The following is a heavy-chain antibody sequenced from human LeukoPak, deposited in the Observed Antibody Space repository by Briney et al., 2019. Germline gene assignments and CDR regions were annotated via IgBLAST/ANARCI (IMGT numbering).Heavy chain of an antibody. CDR1: GTSITTDYY. V-gene: IGHV4-38-2*02. CDR2: IHHSGRT. CDR3: AAYFSGYAQFGY. D-gene: IGHD5-12*01. J-gene: IGHJ4*02. Sequence: SETLSLTCSVSGTSITTDYYWGWIRQPPGKGLEWIAIIHHSGRTTDNSSLKSRVTISIDTSRSQLSLKLNSVTAADTAVYFCAAYFSGYAQFGYWGQGILVTVSS.